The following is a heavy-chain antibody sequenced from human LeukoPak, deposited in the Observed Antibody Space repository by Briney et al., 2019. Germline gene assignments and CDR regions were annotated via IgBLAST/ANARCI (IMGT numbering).Heavy chain of an antibody. J-gene: IGHJ4*02. Sequence: GGSLRLSCTASGFTFSSYSMNWVRQAPGKGLEWVSSISSSSSYIYYADSVKGRFTISRDNAKNSLYLQMNSLRAEDTAVYYCARDFRAMVNYFDYWGQGTLVTVSS. V-gene: IGHV3-21*01. CDR2: ISSSSSYI. CDR3: ARDFRAMVNYFDY. D-gene: IGHD5-18*01. CDR1: GFTFSSYS.